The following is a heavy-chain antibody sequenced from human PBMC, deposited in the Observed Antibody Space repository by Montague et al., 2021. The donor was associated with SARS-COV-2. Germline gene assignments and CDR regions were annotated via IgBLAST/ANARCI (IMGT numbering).Heavy chain of an antibody. J-gene: IGHJ6*02. CDR2: IYYSGST. Sequence: ETLSLTCTVSGGSISSSSYYWGWIRQPPGKGLEWIGSIYYSGSTYYNPSLKSRVTISVDTSKNQFSLELSSVTAADTAVYYCARDKAEYIVVVPAVPLAYGMDVWGQGTTVTVSS. CDR1: GGSISSSSYY. V-gene: IGHV4-39*07. D-gene: IGHD2-2*01. CDR3: ARDKAEYIVVVPAVPLAYGMDV.